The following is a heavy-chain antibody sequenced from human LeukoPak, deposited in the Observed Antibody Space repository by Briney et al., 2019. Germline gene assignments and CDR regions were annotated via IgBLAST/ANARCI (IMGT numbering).Heavy chain of an antibody. V-gene: IGHV3-13*01. CDR2: IDTAGDT. CDR3: ARELCYYDSSGYYNWFDP. D-gene: IGHD3-22*01. Sequence: GGSLRLSCAASGFTFSSYDMHWVRRSTGKGLEWVSAIDTAGDTYYPGSVKGRFTISRENAKDTLYLQMNSLRAEDTAVYYCARELCYYDSSGYYNWFDPWGQGTLVTVSS. CDR1: GFTFSSYD. J-gene: IGHJ5*02.